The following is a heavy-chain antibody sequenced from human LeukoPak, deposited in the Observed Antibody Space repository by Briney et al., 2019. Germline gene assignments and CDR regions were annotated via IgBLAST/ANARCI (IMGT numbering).Heavy chain of an antibody. CDR3: ARPIAAAGTDYYYYYGMDV. CDR1: GYTFTSYY. D-gene: IGHD6-13*01. J-gene: IGHJ6*02. CDR2: INPSGGST. V-gene: IGHV1-46*01. Sequence: GASVKVSCKASGYTFTSYYMHWVRQAPGQGLEWMGIINPSGGSTSYAQKFQGRVTMTRDTFTSTVYMELRSLRSDDTAVYYCARPIAAAGTDYYYYYGMDVWGQGTTVTVSS.